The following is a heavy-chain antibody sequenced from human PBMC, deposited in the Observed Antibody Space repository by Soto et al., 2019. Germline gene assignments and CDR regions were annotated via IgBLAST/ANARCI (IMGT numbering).Heavy chain of an antibody. Sequence: SETLSLTCTVSGGSISSYYWSWIRQPPGKGLEWIGYIYYSGSTNYNPSLKSRVTISVDTSKNQFSLKLSSVTAADTAVYYCAPGRKELDNHDAFDIWGQGALVTVSS. CDR3: APGRKELDNHDAFDI. D-gene: IGHD1-26*01. CDR2: IYYSGST. J-gene: IGHJ3*02. V-gene: IGHV4-59*01. CDR1: GGSISSYY.